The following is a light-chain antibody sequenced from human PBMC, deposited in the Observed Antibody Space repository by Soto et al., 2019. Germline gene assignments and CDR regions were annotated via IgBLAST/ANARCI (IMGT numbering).Light chain of an antibody. V-gene: IGKV3D-20*02. CDR1: QGVSSSY. CDR2: DAS. J-gene: IGKJ5*01. CDR3: QQRSTWSPEIS. Sequence: GTLSVAQEERATLSCRASQGVSSSYLAWSQQKPGQAPRLLIYDASNRATGIPARFSGSGSGTDFTLTISRLYPEAFAVYHCQQRSTWSPEISLAEGTRLEIK.